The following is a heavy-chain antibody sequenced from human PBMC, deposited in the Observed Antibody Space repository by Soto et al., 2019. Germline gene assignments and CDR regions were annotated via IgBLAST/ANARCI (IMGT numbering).Heavy chain of an antibody. CDR3: ARAQIGEFPLYSDD. J-gene: IGHJ4*02. CDR2: INAGNGNT. V-gene: IGHV1-3*01. Sequence: ASVKVSCKASGYTFTSYAMHWVRQAPGQRLEWMGWINAGNGNTKYSQKFQGRVTITRDTSASTAYMELSSLRSEDTAVYYCARAQIGEFPLYSDDWGQGTLVTVAS. CDR1: GYTFTSYA. D-gene: IGHD3-10*01.